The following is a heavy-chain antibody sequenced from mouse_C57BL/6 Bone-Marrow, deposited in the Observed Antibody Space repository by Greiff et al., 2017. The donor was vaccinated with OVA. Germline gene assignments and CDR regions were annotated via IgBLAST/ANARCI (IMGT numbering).Heavy chain of an antibody. CDR1: GFTFTDYY. CDR2: IRTKANGYTT. Sequence: EVKLVESGGGLVQPGGSLSLSCAASGFTFTDYYMSWVRQPPGKALEWLGFIRTKANGYTTEYSASVKGRFTISRDNSQSILYLQMNALRAEDSATYYCARAYYYGSSPCDYWGQGTTLTVSS. D-gene: IGHD1-1*01. V-gene: IGHV7-3*01. J-gene: IGHJ2*01. CDR3: ARAYYYGSSPCDY.